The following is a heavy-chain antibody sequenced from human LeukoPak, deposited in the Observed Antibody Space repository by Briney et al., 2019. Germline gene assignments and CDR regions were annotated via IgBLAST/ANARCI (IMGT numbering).Heavy chain of an antibody. V-gene: IGHV3-9*01. J-gene: IGHJ3*02. CDR2: ISWNSGSI. Sequence: GGGPRLSRAGSGFTLGDYGMHWGRATPGEGLGWVSGISWNSGSIGYADSVKGRFTISRDNAKNSLYLQMNSLRAEDTALYYCAKDGGSYNLYAFNIWGQGTMVTVSS. D-gene: IGHD1-26*01. CDR3: AKDGGSYNLYAFNI. CDR1: GFTLGDYG.